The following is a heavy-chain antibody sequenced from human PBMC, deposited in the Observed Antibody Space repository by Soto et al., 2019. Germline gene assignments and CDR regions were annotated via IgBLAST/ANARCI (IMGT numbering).Heavy chain of an antibody. D-gene: IGHD6-6*01. V-gene: IGHV4-31*03. CDR2: IYYSGRT. CDR1: GGSISSGGYY. Sequence: PSETLSLTCTVSGGSISSGGYYWSWIRQHPGMGLEWIGYIYYSGRTYYNPSLHSRVSIAVDTTENQFSLKLTSVTAADTSVYYCARGSFSSSSSWFDPWGRGTLVTVSS. CDR3: ARGSFSSSSSWFDP. J-gene: IGHJ5*02.